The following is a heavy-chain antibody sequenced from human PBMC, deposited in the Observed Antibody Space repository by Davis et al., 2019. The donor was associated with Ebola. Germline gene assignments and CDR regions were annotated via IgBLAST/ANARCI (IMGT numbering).Heavy chain of an antibody. Sequence: GESLKISCEASGFTFRNYAMNWVRQGPGQGLEWVSGISGAGYNTYHADSVKGRFTISRDNSKNTPYLQMNSLSADDTAVYYCARAPNSGSFSDYWGQGTLVTVSS. CDR2: ISGAGYNT. V-gene: IGHV3-23*01. J-gene: IGHJ4*02. CDR3: ARAPNSGSFSDY. CDR1: GFTFRNYA. D-gene: IGHD1-26*01.